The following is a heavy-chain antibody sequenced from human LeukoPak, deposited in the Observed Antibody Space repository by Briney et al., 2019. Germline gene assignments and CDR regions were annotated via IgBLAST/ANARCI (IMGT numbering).Heavy chain of an antibody. CDR2: IYYSGST. Sequence: SETLSLTCTVSGGSISSSSYYWGWIRQPPGKGLEWIGSIYYSGSTYYNPSLKSRVTISVDTSKNQFSLKLSSVTAADTAVYYCARRSSIWSGYTGVSYYMDVWGKGTTVTVSS. CDR1: GGSISSSSYY. D-gene: IGHD3-3*01. V-gene: IGHV4-39*07. CDR3: ARRSSIWSGYTGVSYYMDV. J-gene: IGHJ6*03.